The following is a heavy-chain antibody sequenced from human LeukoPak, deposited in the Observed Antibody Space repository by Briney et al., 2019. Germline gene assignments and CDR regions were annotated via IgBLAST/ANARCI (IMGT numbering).Heavy chain of an antibody. CDR3: ARGDVIVAPYFDY. CDR1: GGPFSGYY. Sequence: SETLSLTCAVYGGPFSGYYWSWIRQPPGKGLEWIGEINHSGSTNYNPSLKSRVTISVDTSKNQFSLKLSSVTAADTAVYYCARGDVIVAPYFDYWGQGTLVTVSS. CDR2: INHSGST. V-gene: IGHV4-34*01. D-gene: IGHD3-22*01. J-gene: IGHJ4*02.